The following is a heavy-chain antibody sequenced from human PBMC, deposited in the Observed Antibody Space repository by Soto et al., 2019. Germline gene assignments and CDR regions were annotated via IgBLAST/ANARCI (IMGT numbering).Heavy chain of an antibody. CDR1: GFTFSSYW. D-gene: IGHD3-10*01. CDR3: ARKINYYGSGSYYKGWFDP. CDR2: IKQDGSEK. J-gene: IGHJ5*02. V-gene: IGHV3-7*05. Sequence: GGSLRLSCAASGFTFSSYWMSWVRQAPGKGLEWVANIKQDGSEKYYVDSVKGGFTISRDNAKNSLYLQMNSLRAEDTAVYYCARKINYYGSGSYYKGWFDPWGQGTLVTVSS.